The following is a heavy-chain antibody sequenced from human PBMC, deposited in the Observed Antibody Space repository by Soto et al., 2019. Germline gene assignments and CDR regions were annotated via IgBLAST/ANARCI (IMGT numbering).Heavy chain of an antibody. Sequence: QVQLVASGGGVVQPGRSLRLSCAASGFTFSSYAMHWVRQAPGKGLEWVAVISYDGSNKYYADSVKGRFTISRDNSKNTLYLQMNRLRAEDTAVYYCARDFVIVGATRGSDWGQGTLGTVSS. J-gene: IGHJ4*02. CDR1: GFTFSSYA. D-gene: IGHD1-26*01. CDR3: ARDFVIVGATRGSD. CDR2: ISYDGSNK. V-gene: IGHV3-30-3*01.